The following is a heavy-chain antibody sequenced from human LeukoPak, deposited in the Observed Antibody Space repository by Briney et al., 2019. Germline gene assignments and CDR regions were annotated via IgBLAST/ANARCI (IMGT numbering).Heavy chain of an antibody. Sequence: GGSLRLSCAASGFTFSSYEMNWVRQAPGKGLQWVSYISSSGSTIYYADSVKGRFTISRDNSKNALYLEMNSLRPEDTAVYYCAKGSVAGVRNYFEDWGQGTLVTVSS. V-gene: IGHV3-48*03. J-gene: IGHJ4*02. D-gene: IGHD6-19*01. CDR2: ISSSGSTI. CDR3: AKGSVAGVRNYFED. CDR1: GFTFSSYE.